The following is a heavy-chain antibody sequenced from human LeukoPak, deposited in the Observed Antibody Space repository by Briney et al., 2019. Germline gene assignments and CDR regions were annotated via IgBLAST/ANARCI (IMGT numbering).Heavy chain of an antibody. CDR2: IYHSGIT. V-gene: IGHV4-59*01. J-gene: IGHJ5*02. Sequence: SETLSLTCTVSGDSIISYYWSWIRQSPGKGLEWIGYIYHSGITTYNPSLESRVTISVDTSKNQVSLKLSSVTAAGTAVYYCARDLRSGRATLYWFDPWGPGTLVTVS. CDR1: GDSIISYY. D-gene: IGHD2/OR15-2a*01. CDR3: ARDLRSGRATLYWFDP.